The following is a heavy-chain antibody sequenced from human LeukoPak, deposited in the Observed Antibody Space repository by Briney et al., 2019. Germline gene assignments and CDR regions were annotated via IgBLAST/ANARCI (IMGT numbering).Heavy chain of an antibody. CDR3: ARQGPESWDGMDV. J-gene: IGHJ6*02. CDR2: IYPGDSDT. V-gene: IGHV5-51*01. CDR1: GSSFTSYW. D-gene: IGHD1-26*01. Sequence: GESLQISCKGSGSSFTSYWIGWGRPLPGKGVEWMGIIYPGDSDTRYSPSFQGQVIISADKSISTAYLQWSSLKASDTAMYYCARQGPESWDGMDVWGQGTTVTVSS.